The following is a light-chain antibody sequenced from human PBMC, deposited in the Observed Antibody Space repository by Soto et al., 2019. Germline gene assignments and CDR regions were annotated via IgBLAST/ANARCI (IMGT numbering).Light chain of an antibody. J-gene: IGKJ2*01. CDR2: AAS. V-gene: IGKV1-9*01. Sequence: IQLTESPSSLCASVGDRVTVTCRASQGISSYLAWYQQQPGKAPKLLIYAASTLQRGVSSRFSGSGSGTDFTLTISSLQPEDFASYYCQQLNSYPPTFGQGTKLEIK. CDR3: QQLNSYPPT. CDR1: QGISSY.